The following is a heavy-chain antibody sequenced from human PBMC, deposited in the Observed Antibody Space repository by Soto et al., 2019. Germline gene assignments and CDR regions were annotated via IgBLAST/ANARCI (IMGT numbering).Heavy chain of an antibody. CDR2: IDYRGST. CDR3: ARLYGDYPSQHRWFDP. J-gene: IGHJ5*02. V-gene: IGHV4-59*01. Sequence: SETLSLTCTLSGGSSSSDYWSWIRQPPGKGLEGIGYIDYRGSTNYDPALKSRVTVAGDTSKNQFSLKLSSVTAADKAVYYCARLYGDYPSQHRWFDPWGQGTLVTVSS. CDR1: GGSSSSDY. D-gene: IGHD4-17*01.